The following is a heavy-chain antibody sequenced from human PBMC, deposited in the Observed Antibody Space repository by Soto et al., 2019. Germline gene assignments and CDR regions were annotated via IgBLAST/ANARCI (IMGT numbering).Heavy chain of an antibody. CDR1: GYTFISYG. Sequence: QVQLVQSGAEVKKPGASVKVSCKASGYTFISYGISWVRQAPGQGLEWMGWISAYNGNTNYAQKLQGRVTMTTDTSTSTAYMELRSLRSDDTAVYYCARDRPTHIVVVPAAMSWFDPWGQGTLVTVSS. D-gene: IGHD2-2*01. CDR2: ISAYNGNT. CDR3: ARDRPTHIVVVPAAMSWFDP. V-gene: IGHV1-18*04. J-gene: IGHJ5*02.